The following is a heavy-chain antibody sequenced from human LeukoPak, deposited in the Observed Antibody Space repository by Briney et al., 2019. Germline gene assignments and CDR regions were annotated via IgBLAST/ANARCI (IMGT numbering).Heavy chain of an antibody. Sequence: GGSLRLSCAASGFTFSNYAMSWVRQAPGKGLEWVSALSGSGGGTYYADSVKGRFTISRDNSKNTLYLQMNSLRAEDTAVYYCAKGYSGNYSPLDYWGQGTLVTVSS. CDR1: GFTFSNYA. CDR2: LSGSGGGT. D-gene: IGHD1-26*01. J-gene: IGHJ4*02. V-gene: IGHV3-23*01. CDR3: AKGYSGNYSPLDY.